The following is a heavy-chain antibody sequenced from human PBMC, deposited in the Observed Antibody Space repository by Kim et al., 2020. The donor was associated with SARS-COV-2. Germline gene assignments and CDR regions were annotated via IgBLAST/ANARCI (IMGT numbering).Heavy chain of an antibody. J-gene: IGHJ6*02. CDR1: GGSIRPYY. D-gene: IGHD5-12*01. V-gene: IGHV4-59*13. CDR3: ARAGGYRRVAVV. CDR2: IYNTGST. Sequence: SETLSLTCSVSGGSIRPYYWSWIRQSPDKGLEWIAYIYNTGSTNYNPSLKSRFTRSVDTAKNPFSLNLISVTAAATAVYYCARAGGYRRVAVVWGQGTTVTVSS.